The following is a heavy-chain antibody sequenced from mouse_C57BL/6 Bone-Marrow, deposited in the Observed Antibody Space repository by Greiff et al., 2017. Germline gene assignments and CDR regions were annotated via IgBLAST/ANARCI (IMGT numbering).Heavy chain of an antibody. V-gene: IGHV1-72*01. Sequence: VKLMESGAELVKPGASVKLSCKASGYTFTSYWMHWVKQRPGRGLEWIGRIDPNSGGTKYNEKFKSKATLTVDKPSSTAYMQLSSLTSEDSAVYYCAREDYYGRGDRLDYWGQGTTLTVSS. D-gene: IGHD1-1*01. CDR3: AREDYYGRGDRLDY. CDR1: GYTFTSYW. J-gene: IGHJ2*01. CDR2: IDPNSGGT.